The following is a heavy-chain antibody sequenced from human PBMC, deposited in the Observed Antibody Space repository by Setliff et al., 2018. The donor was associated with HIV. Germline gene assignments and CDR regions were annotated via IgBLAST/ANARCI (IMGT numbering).Heavy chain of an antibody. CDR2: IYYSGST. J-gene: IGHJ4*01. CDR3: ARSSRSSPFWFDY. Sequence: SETLSLTCTVSGGSINNDIYFWTWIRQRPGKGLEWIGYIYYSGSTHSNPSLKSRLTISVDTSSNQFSLKLNSVTAADTAIYYCARSSRSSPFWFDYWGLGTLVTVSS. V-gene: IGHV4-31*03. CDR1: GGSINNDIYF. D-gene: IGHD6-6*01.